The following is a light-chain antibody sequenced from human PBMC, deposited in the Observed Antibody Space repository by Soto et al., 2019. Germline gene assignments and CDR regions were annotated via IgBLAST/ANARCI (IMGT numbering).Light chain of an antibody. V-gene: IGLV1-44*01. J-gene: IGLJ2*01. CDR1: RSNIGTYT. CDR3: AAWDDSLRAVV. Sequence: QSVLTQSPSASGTXGXRVXISCSGSRSNIGTYTVNWYQQLPGTAPTLLIYRNHQRPSGVPDRFSGSKSGTSASLAISGPQSEDEADYYCAAWDDSLRAVVFGGGTKVTVL. CDR2: RNH.